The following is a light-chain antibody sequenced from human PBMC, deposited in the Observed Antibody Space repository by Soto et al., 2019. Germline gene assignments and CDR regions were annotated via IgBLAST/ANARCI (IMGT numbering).Light chain of an antibody. CDR2: DVS. CDR3: CSYAGRYTFV. J-gene: IGLJ1*01. V-gene: IGLV2-11*01. Sequence: QSALTQPRSVSGSPGQSVTISCTGASSDVGTYNFVSWYQQHPGKAPKLMIYDVSKRPSGVPDRFSGSKSGNTASLTISGLQVEDEADYYCCSYAGRYTFVFGTGTKVTVL. CDR1: SSDVGTYNF.